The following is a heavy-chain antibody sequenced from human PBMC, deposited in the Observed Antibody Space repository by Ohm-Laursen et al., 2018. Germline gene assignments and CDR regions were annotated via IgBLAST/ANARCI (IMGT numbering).Heavy chain of an antibody. CDR2: TYYRSSWYN. CDR3: ARDKGVRIYGMDV. CDR1: GDSVPSNSAA. V-gene: IGHV6-1*01. J-gene: IGHJ6*02. D-gene: IGHD3-10*01. Sequence: SDTLSLTCAISGDSVPSNSAAWNWIRQSPSRGLEWLGRTYYRSSWYNDYAVSVRSRITINPDTSKNHFSLQLNSVTPDDTAVYYCARDKGVRIYGMDVWGQGTTVTVSS.